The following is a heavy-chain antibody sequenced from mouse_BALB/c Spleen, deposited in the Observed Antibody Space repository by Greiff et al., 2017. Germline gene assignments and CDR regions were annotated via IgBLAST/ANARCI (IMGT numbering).Heavy chain of an antibody. Sequence: EVQVVESGGGLVKPGGSLKLSCAASGFTFSDYYMYWVRQTPEKRLEWVATISDGGSYTYYPDSVKGRFTISRDNAKNNLYLQMSSLKSEDTAMYYCARGRGTPDYWGQGTTLTVSS. J-gene: IGHJ2*01. D-gene: IGHD3-3*01. CDR3: ARGRGTPDY. CDR1: GFTFSDYY. V-gene: IGHV5-4*02. CDR2: ISDGGSYT.